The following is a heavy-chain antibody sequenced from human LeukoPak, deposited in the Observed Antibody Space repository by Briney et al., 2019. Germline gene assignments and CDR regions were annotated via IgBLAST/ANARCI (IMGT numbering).Heavy chain of an antibody. CDR2: ISGSGDST. D-gene: IGHD3-9*01. CDR1: GFTFSIYA. V-gene: IGHV3-23*01. J-gene: IGHJ4*02. Sequence: GGSLRLSCAASGFTFSIYAMTWVRQAPGKGLEWVSAISGSGDSTYYADSVKGRFTISRDNSKNTLYLQMNSLRAEDTAVYYCARGDILTGYYNLDYWGQGTLVTVSS. CDR3: ARGDILTGYYNLDY.